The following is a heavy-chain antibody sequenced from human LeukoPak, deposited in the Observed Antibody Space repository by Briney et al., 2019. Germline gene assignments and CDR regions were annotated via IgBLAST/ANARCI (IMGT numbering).Heavy chain of an antibody. CDR2: VNRDGSST. Sequence: PGGSLRLSCAASGFTFSDYWMHWVRQAPGKGLVWVSRVNRDGSSTSYADSVKGRFTISRDNAKNTLSLQMNSLRAEDTAVYYCARDRSISGAGDNYCGQGNLVTVSS. D-gene: IGHD6-13*01. V-gene: IGHV3-74*01. CDR3: ARDRSISGAGDNY. J-gene: IGHJ4*02. CDR1: GFTFSDYW.